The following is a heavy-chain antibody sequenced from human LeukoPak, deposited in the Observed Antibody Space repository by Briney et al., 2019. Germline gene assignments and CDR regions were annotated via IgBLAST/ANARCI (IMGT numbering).Heavy chain of an antibody. D-gene: IGHD6-13*01. CDR3: ATARVVGSSWYLDY. CDR1: GFTFRNYG. V-gene: IGHV3-33*01. CDR2: IWYDGSNK. J-gene: IGHJ4*02. Sequence: GGSLRLSCAASGFTFRNYGMHWVRQAPGKGLEWVAVIWYDGSNKYYTDSVKGRFTISRDNSKNTLYLQMNSLRADDTAVYYCATARVVGSSWYLDYWGQGTLVTVSS.